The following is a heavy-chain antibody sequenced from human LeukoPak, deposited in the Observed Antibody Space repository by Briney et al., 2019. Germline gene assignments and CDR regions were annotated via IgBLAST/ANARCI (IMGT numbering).Heavy chain of an antibody. J-gene: IGHJ1*01. CDR3: ASNYCSSTSCDVRYFQH. CDR1: GYTFTSYG. V-gene: IGHV1-18*01. CDR2: ISAYNGNT. D-gene: IGHD2-2*01. Sequence: GASVKVSCKASGYTFTSYGISWVRQAPGQGLEWMGWISAYNGNTNYAQKLQGRVTMTTDTSTSTAYMELRSLRSDDTAVYYCASNYCSSTSCDVRYFQHWGQGTLVTVSS.